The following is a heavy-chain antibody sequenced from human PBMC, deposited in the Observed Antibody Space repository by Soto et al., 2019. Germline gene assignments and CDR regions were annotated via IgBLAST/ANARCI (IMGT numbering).Heavy chain of an antibody. CDR1: GYTFTGYY. Sequence: ASVKVSCKASGYTFTGYYMHWLRQAPGQGLEWMGWINPNSGGTNYAQKFQGRVTMTRDTSISTAYMELSRLRSDDTAVYYCARVRKGAAAGTYYGMDVWGQGTTVTVSS. CDR3: ARVRKGAAAGTYYGMDV. CDR2: INPNSGGT. J-gene: IGHJ6*02. D-gene: IGHD6-13*01. V-gene: IGHV1-2*02.